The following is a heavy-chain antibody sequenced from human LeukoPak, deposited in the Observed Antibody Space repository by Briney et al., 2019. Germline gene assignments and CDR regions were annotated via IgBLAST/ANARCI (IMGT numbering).Heavy chain of an antibody. CDR1: GCTFTNHG. D-gene: IGHD3-10*01. V-gene: IGHV1-69*13. CDR3: ARDSEGSLTMVRGVTQFGCGY. CDR2: IIPIFGTA. Sequence: ASVKVSCKASGCTFTNHGFSWVRHAPGQGLEWMGGIIPIFGTANYAQKFQGRVTITADESTSTAYMELSSLRSEDTAVYYCARDSEGSLTMVRGVTQFGCGYWGQGTLVTVSS. J-gene: IGHJ4*02.